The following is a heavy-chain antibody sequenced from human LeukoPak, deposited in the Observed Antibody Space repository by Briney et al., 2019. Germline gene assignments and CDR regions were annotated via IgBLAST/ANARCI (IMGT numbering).Heavy chain of an antibody. D-gene: IGHD1-26*01. CDR2: ISGSGGST. CDR3: ANGESGSYFDY. J-gene: IGHJ4*02. V-gene: IGHV3-23*01. CDR1: GFNFIDYT. Sequence: GGSLRLSCAASGFNFIDYTMNWVRQAPGKGLEWVSAISGSGGSTYYADSVKGRFTISRDNSKNTLYLQMNSLRAEDTAVYYCANGESGSYFDYWGQGTLVTVSS.